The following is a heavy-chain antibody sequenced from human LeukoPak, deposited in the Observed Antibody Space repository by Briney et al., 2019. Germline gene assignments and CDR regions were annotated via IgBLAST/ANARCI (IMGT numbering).Heavy chain of an antibody. V-gene: IGHV1-8*01. CDR1: GYTFTSYD. J-gene: IGHJ6*03. CDR3: ARRRRGYSGYDGYYYYYYMDV. D-gene: IGHD5-12*01. CDR2: MNPNSGNT. Sequence: ASVEVSCKASGYTFTSYDINWVRQATGQGLEWMGWMNPNSGNTGYAQKFQGRVTMTRNTSISTAYMELSSLRSEDTAVYYCARRRRGYSGYDGYYYYYYMDVWGKGTTVTVSS.